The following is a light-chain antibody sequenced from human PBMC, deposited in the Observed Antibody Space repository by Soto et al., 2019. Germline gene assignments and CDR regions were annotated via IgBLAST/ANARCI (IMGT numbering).Light chain of an antibody. CDR2: GAS. Sequence: IVLTQSPGTLSLSPGERATLSCRASQSVSSSYLAWYQHKPGQAPRLLIYGASSRATGIPDRFSGSGSGTDFTLTIIRLEPEDFAVYYCQQYGSSRITFGPGTKVDIK. CDR1: QSVSSSY. V-gene: IGKV3-20*01. J-gene: IGKJ3*01. CDR3: QQYGSSRIT.